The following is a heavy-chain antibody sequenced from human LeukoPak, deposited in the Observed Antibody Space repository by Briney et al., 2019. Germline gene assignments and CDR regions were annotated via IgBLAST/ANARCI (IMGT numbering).Heavy chain of an antibody. CDR2: IYYSGST. Sequence: SETLSLTCTVSGGSISSYYWSWMRQPPGKGLEWIGYIYYSGSTNYNPSLKSRVTILVDTSKNQFSLKLSSVTAADTAVYYCARAEDSGSYAFNWFDPWGQGTLVTVSS. D-gene: IGHD1-26*01. J-gene: IGHJ5*02. V-gene: IGHV4-59*01. CDR1: GGSISSYY. CDR3: ARAEDSGSYAFNWFDP.